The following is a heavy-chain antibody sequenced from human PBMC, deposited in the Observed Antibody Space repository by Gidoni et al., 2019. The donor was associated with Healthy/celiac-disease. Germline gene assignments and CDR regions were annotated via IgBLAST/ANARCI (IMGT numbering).Heavy chain of an antibody. CDR1: GGSISSSSYY. CDR2: IYYSGST. V-gene: IGHV4-39*01. D-gene: IGHD3-22*01. J-gene: IGHJ4*02. CDR3: ARHRGSSGYLYYFDY. Sequence: QLQLQESGPGLVKPSETLSLTCTVSGGSISSSSYYWGWIRQPPGKGLEWIGSIYYSGSTYYNPSLKSRVTISVDKSKNQFSLKLSSVTAADTAVYYCARHRGSSGYLYYFDYWGQGTLVTVSS.